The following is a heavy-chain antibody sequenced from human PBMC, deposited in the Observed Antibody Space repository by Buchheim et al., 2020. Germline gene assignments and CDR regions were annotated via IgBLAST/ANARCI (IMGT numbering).Heavy chain of an antibody. J-gene: IGHJ1*01. CDR3: AREPGWLQSKGYFQH. CDR1: GFTFSSYW. V-gene: IGHV3-7*01. Sequence: EVQLLESGGGLVQPGGSPRLSCAASGFTFSSYWMSWVRQALGKGLEWVANIKQDGSEKYYVDSVKGRFTISRDNAKNSLYLRMNSLRAEDTAVYYCAREPGWLQSKGYFQHWGQGTL. CDR2: IKQDGSEK. D-gene: IGHD5-24*01.